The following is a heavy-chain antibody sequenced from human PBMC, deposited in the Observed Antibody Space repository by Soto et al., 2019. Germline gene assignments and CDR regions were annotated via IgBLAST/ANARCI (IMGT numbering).Heavy chain of an antibody. J-gene: IGHJ5*02. CDR2: ISYDGSNK. CDR3: ARDGESDYYGSGSQNWFDP. V-gene: IGHV3-30-3*01. Sequence: QVQLVESGGGVVQPGRSLRLSCAASGFTFSSYAMHWVRQAPGKGLEWVAVISYDGSNKYYADSVKGRFTISRDNSKNTLYLQMNSLRAEDTAVYCCARDGESDYYGSGSQNWFDPWGQGTLVTVSS. D-gene: IGHD3-10*01. CDR1: GFTFSSYA.